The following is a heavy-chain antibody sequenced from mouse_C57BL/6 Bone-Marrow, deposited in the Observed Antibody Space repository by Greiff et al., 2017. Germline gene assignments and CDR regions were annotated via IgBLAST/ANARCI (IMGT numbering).Heavy chain of an antibody. D-gene: IGHD1-1*01. V-gene: IGHV1-64*01. CDR2: IHPNSGST. J-gene: IGHJ2*01. CDR1: GYTFTSYW. Sequence: QVQLQQPGAELVKPGASVKLSCKASGYTFTSYWMHWVKQRPGQGLEWIGMIHPNSGSTNYNEKFKSKATLTVDKSSSTAYMQLSSLPSEDSAVYYCARSGGVYYGSSYVGYWGQGTTLTVSS. CDR3: ARSGGVYYGSSYVGY.